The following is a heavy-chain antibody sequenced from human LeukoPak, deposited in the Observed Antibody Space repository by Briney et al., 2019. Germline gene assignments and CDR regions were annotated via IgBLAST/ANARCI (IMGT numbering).Heavy chain of an antibody. D-gene: IGHD4-11*01. CDR1: GFTFSDYY. CDR2: ISSSSSYT. Sequence: GGSLRLSCAASGFTFSDYYMSWIRQAPGKGLEWVSFISSSSSYTNYADSVKGRFTISRDNAKNSLYLQMNSLRAEDTAVYYCARAPHYSNYGPYYYGMDVWGQGTTVTVSS. V-gene: IGHV3-11*06. J-gene: IGHJ6*02. CDR3: ARAPHYSNYGPYYYGMDV.